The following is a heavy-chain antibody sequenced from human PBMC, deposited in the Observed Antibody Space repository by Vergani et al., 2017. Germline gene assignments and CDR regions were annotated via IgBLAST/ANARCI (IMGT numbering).Heavy chain of an antibody. CDR3: AQLRYFDWLLNYYYGMDV. D-gene: IGHD3-9*01. CDR2: ISSSSSTI. J-gene: IGHJ6*02. CDR1: GFTFDDYA. V-gene: IGHV3-48*01. Sequence: EVQLVESGGGLVQPGRSLRLSCAASGFTFDDYAMHWVRQAPGKGLEWVSYISSSSSTIYYADSVKGRFTISRDNAKNSLYLQMNSLRAEDTAVYYCAQLRYFDWLLNYYYGMDVWGQGTTVTVSS.